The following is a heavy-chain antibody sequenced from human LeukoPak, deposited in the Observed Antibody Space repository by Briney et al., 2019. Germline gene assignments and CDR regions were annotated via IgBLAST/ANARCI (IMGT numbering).Heavy chain of an antibody. CDR2: IYYSGST. V-gene: IGHV4-59*01. CDR1: GGSFSGYY. CDR3: ARVRWELLMRTFDI. J-gene: IGHJ3*02. Sequence: SETLSLTCAVYGGSFSGYYWSWIRQPPGKGLEWIGYIYYSGSTKYNPSVKSRVTISVDTSKNHFSLKLSSVTAADTAVYYCARVRWELLMRTFDIWGQGTMVTVSS. D-gene: IGHD1-26*01.